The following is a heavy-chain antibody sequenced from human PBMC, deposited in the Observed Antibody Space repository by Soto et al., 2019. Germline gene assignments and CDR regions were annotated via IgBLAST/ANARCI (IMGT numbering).Heavy chain of an antibody. V-gene: IGHV4-59*01. D-gene: IGHD3-10*01. CDR1: GGSISSYY. CDR2: IYYSGST. J-gene: IGHJ3*02. Sequence: QVQLQESGPGLVKPSETLSLTCTVSGGSISSYYWSWIRQPPGKGLVWIGYIYYSGSTNYTPSLNVRVTVAVYTSKNQFSLKLSSVTAADTDVYSCARVWGGAFDNWGQGTMVTVSS. CDR3: ARVWGGAFDN.